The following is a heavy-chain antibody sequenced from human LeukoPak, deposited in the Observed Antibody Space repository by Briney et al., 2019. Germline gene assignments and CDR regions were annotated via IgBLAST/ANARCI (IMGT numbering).Heavy chain of an antibody. CDR2: INPNSGGT. D-gene: IGHD3-10*01. Sequence: GASVKVSCKASGYTFTGYYMHWVRQAPGQGLEWMGWINPNSGGTNYAQKFQGRVTMTRDTSIGTAYMELSRLRSDDTAVYYCARDGAPLWFGESYYGMDVWGQGTTVTVSS. CDR3: ARDGAPLWFGESYYGMDV. V-gene: IGHV1-2*02. CDR1: GYTFTGYY. J-gene: IGHJ6*02.